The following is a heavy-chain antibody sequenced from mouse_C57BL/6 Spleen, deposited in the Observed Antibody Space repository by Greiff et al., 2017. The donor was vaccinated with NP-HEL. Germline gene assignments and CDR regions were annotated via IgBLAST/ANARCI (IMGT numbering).Heavy chain of an antibody. D-gene: IGHD1-1*01. CDR2: ISSGGSYT. CDR3: ERQGYYGSSPYFDY. J-gene: IGHJ2*01. CDR1: GFTFSSYG. V-gene: IGHV5-6*01. Sequence: EVKVVESGGDLVKPGGSLKLSCAASGFTFSSYGMSWVRQTPDKRLEWVATISSGGSYTYYPDSVKGRFTISRDNAKNTLYLQMSSLKSEDTAMYYCERQGYYGSSPYFDYWGQGTTLTVSS.